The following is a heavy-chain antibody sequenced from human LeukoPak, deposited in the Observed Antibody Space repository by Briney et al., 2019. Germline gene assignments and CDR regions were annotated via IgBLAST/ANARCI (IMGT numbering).Heavy chain of an antibody. V-gene: IGHV4-39*01. J-gene: IGHJ4*02. D-gene: IGHD2-2*01. CDR3: TVVLVPAAIFQY. CDR2: INYGGNT. Sequence: SETLSLTCTVSGGSVSSRSYYWGWIRQSPGKGLEWIGSINYGGNTYYSPSLKSRVTISEDTSKKQVSLKMSSVTAADTAMYYCTVVLVPAAIFQYWGQGTLVTVSS. CDR1: GGSVSSRSYY.